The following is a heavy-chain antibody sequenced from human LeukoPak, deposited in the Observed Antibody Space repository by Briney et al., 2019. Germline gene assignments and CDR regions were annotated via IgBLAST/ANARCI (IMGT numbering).Heavy chain of an antibody. CDR2: IYSGGST. J-gene: IGHJ4*02. V-gene: IGHV3-66*01. CDR1: GFTVSSNY. D-gene: IGHD4-11*01. Sequence: GGSLRLSCAASGFTVSSNYMSWVRQAPGKGLEWVSVIYSGGSTYYADSVKGRFTISRDNSKNTLYLQMNSLRAEDTAVYYCAKDRYSNRPGDYWGQGTLVTVSS. CDR3: AKDRYSNRPGDY.